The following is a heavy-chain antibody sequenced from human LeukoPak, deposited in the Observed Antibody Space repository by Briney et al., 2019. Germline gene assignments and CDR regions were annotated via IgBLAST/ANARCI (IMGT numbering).Heavy chain of an antibody. CDR1: GGSISSDNYY. J-gene: IGHJ5*02. Sequence: SETLSLTCTVSGGSISSDNYYWTWIRQPAGKGLEWIGRIYASGSANYNPSLKSRVTISVDTSKNQFSLKLNSVTAADTAMYYCARDVGSSWFSTWFDPWGQGTLVTVSS. CDR2: IYASGSA. V-gene: IGHV4-61*02. D-gene: IGHD6-13*01. CDR3: ARDVGSSWFSTWFDP.